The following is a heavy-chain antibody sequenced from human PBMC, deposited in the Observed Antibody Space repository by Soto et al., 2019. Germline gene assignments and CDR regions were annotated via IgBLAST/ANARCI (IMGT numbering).Heavy chain of an antibody. J-gene: IGHJ4*02. CDR2: IYYSGST. CDR3: ARDDGSYSFDY. V-gene: IGHV4-59*01. Sequence: SVTLSLTCTVSGGSISSYYWSWIRQPPGKGLEWIGYIYYSGSTNYNPSLKSRVTISVDTSKTQFSLKLSSVTAADTAVYYCARDDGSYSFDYWGQGTLVTVSS. CDR1: GGSISSYY. D-gene: IGHD1-26*01.